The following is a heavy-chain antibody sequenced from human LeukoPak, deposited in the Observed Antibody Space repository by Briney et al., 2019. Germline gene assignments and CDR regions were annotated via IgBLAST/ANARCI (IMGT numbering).Heavy chain of an antibody. Sequence: GGSLRLSCAASGFTFDDYAMHWVRQVPGKGLEWVSGINRNSDTRGYADSVKGRFTISRDNAKNSLYLQMNSLRAEDTAVYYCARDKDQYDFWSGFRSNWFDPWGQGTLVTVSS. D-gene: IGHD3-3*01. J-gene: IGHJ5*02. CDR1: GFTFDDYA. CDR2: INRNSDTR. V-gene: IGHV3-9*01. CDR3: ARDKDQYDFWSGFRSNWFDP.